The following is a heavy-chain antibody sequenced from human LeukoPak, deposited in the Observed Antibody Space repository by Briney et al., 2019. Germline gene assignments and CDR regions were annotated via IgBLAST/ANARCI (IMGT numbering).Heavy chain of an antibody. Sequence: GASVKVSCKASGYTFTGYYMHWVRQAPGQGLGWMGWINPNSGGTNYAQKFQGWVTMTRDTSISTAYMELSRLRSDDTAVYYCARGNNWNDLKFDYWGQGTLVTVSS. CDR3: ARGNNWNDLKFDY. CDR1: GYTFTGYY. CDR2: INPNSGGT. D-gene: IGHD1-1*01. J-gene: IGHJ4*02. V-gene: IGHV1-2*04.